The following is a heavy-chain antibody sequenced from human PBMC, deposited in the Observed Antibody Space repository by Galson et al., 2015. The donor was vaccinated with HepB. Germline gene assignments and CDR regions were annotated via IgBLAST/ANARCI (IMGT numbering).Heavy chain of an antibody. D-gene: IGHD3-10*01. CDR3: ARSRGSRELLRNPGNYYYYGMDV. Sequence: SVKVSCKASRYTFTSYYMHWVRQAPGQGLEWMGIIDPSGGSTTYAQKFQGRVTMTRATSTSTVYMELSSLRSEDTAVYYCARSRGSRELLRNPGNYYYYGMDVWGQGTTVTVSS. CDR2: IDPSGGST. CDR1: RYTFTSYY. V-gene: IGHV1-46*03. J-gene: IGHJ6*02.